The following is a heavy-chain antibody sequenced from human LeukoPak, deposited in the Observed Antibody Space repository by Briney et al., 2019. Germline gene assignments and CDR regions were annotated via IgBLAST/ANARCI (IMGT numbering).Heavy chain of an antibody. D-gene: IGHD3-3*01. V-gene: IGHV4-59*12. CDR3: ARDEIFGWFDP. CDR1: GGSISSYY. CDR2: IYYSGST. J-gene: IGHJ5*02. Sequence: PSETLSLTCTVSGGSISSYYWSWIRQPPGKGLEWIGYIYYSGSTNYNPSLKSRVTISVDTSKNQFSLKLSSVTAADTAVYYCARDEIFGWFDPWGQGTLVTVSS.